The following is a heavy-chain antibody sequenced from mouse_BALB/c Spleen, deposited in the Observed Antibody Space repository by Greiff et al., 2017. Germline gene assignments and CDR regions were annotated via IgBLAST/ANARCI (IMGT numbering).Heavy chain of an antibody. J-gene: IGHJ3*01. CDR1: GYTFTSYY. D-gene: IGHD2-4*01. CDR3: ARGGYDYDWVAY. CDR2: IYPGSGNT. V-gene: IGHV1-84*02. Sequence: VQLQQSGAELVKPGASVKLSCKASGYTFTSYYMYWVKQKPGQGLEWIGWIYPGSGNTKYNEKFKGKATLTVDTSSSTAYMQLSSLTSEDTAVYFCARGGYDYDWVAYWGQGTLGTVSA.